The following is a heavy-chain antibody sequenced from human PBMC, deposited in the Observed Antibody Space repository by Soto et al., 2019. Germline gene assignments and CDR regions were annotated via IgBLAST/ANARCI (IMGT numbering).Heavy chain of an antibody. Sequence: GGSLRLSCAAAGFSFSHAWMTWVRQAPGKGLEWVGHISSRVHGATADYAAPVKGRFTISRDDSESTLYLEMNSLKTEDTGIYYCTTRGNYYYYYGIDAWGQGTTVTGLL. CDR2: ISSRVHGATA. CDR1: GFSFSHAW. V-gene: IGHV3-15*01. CDR3: TTRGNYYYYYGIDA. J-gene: IGHJ6*02. D-gene: IGHD3-10*01.